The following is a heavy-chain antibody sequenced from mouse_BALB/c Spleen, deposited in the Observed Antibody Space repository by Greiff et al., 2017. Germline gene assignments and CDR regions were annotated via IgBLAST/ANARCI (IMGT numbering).Heavy chain of an antibody. D-gene: IGHD3-2*01. CDR2: ISSGGSYT. CDR1: GFTFSSYA. V-gene: IGHV5-9-3*01. Sequence: DVKLVESGGGLVKPGGSLKLSCAASGFTFSSYAMSWVRQTPEKRLEWVATISSGGSYTYYPDSVKGRFTISRDNAKNTLYLQMSSLRSEDTAMYYCAKDSSGSVFAYWGQGTLVTVSA. J-gene: IGHJ3*01. CDR3: AKDSSGSVFAY.